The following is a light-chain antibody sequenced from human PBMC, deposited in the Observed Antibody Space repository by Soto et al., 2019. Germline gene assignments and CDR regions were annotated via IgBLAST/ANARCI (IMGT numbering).Light chain of an antibody. V-gene: IGLV2-11*01. CDR1: DSNIGFYNF. CDR3: CSYAGSYTYV. J-gene: IGLJ1*01. CDR2: DVN. Sequence: QSVLAQPRSVSGSPGQPVTISCTGTDSNIGFYNFVSWYQQHPDKAPHLVIYDVNKRPSGVPARFSGSKSGNTASLTISGLQADDEADYYCCSYAGSYTYVFGIGTRSPS.